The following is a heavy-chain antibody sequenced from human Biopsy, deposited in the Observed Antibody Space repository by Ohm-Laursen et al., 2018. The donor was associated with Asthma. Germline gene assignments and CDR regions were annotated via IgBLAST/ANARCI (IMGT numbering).Heavy chain of an antibody. CDR3: ARHSGNYYAQLNY. CDR1: ADSISSNNFY. D-gene: IGHD1-26*01. V-gene: IGHV4-39*01. CDR2: ISYTGST. J-gene: IGHJ4*02. Sequence: GTLSLTCPVTADSISSNNFYWGWIRQPPGKGLEWIATISYTGSTYYNPSLKSRVTISVDTSKNQFSLKLSSVTAADTAVYYCARHSGNYYAQLNYWGQGTLVTVSS.